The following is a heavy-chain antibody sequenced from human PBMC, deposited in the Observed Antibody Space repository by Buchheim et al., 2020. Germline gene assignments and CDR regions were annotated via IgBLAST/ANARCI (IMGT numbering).Heavy chain of an antibody. CDR2: INHSGST. CDR3: ARGPDILTGNRWFDP. V-gene: IGHV4-34*01. CDR1: GGSFSGYY. Sequence: QVQLQQWGAGLLKPSETPSLTCAVYGGSFSGYYWSWIRQPPGKGLEWIGEINHSGSTNYNPSLKSRVTISVDTSKNQFSLKLSSVSAADTAVYYCARGPDILTGNRWFDPWGQGTL. J-gene: IGHJ5*02. D-gene: IGHD3-9*01.